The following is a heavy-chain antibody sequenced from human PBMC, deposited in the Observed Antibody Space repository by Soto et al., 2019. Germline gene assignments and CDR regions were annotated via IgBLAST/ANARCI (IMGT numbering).Heavy chain of an antibody. CDR2: ISGSGGST. CDR3: AKDGVSSSWHYYYYYMDV. D-gene: IGHD6-13*01. V-gene: IGHV3-23*01. CDR1: GFTFSSYA. Sequence: GGSLRLSCAASGFTFSSYAMSWVRQAPGKGLEWVSAISGSGGSTYYADSVKGRFTISRDNSKNTLYLQMNSLRAEDTAVYYCAKDGVSSSWHYYYYYMDVWGKGTTVTVSS. J-gene: IGHJ6*03.